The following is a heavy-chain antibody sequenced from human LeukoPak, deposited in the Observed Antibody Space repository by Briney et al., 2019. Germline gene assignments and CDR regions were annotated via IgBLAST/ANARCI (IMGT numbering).Heavy chain of an antibody. J-gene: IGHJ5*02. CDR3: ARDARPYYYGSGSRNWFDP. D-gene: IGHD3-10*01. Sequence: GGSLRLSCAAPGFTFGRYWMTWMRQTPGKGLEWGANIKTDGSETYYLDSVKGRFTVSRDNAKNSLFLQMNSLRAEDTAVYYCARDARPYYYGSGSRNWFDPWGQGTLVTVSS. CDR1: GFTFGRYW. CDR2: IKTDGSET. V-gene: IGHV3-7*03.